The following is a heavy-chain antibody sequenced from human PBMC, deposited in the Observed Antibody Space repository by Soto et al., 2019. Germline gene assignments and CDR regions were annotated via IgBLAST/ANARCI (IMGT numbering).Heavy chain of an antibody. CDR2: INANSGGP. CDR3: ARSSFPGPYYYYGMDV. CDR1: GYTFTGYY. V-gene: IGHV1-2*04. Sequence: QVQLVQSGAEVKKPGASVKVSCKASGYTFTGYYMHWVRQAPGQGREGMGLINANSGGPNCAQKFQGWVTITRETSSSTACMELSRLRSADTAVYYCARSSFPGPYYYYGMDVWGQGTTVTVSS. J-gene: IGHJ6*02.